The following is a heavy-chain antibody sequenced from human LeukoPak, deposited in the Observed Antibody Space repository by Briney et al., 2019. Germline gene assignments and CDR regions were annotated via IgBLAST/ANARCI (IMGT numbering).Heavy chain of an antibody. CDR1: GYTFTIYG. J-gene: IGHJ4*02. CDR3: ARGHSSGLDY. CDR2: ISGDNGNT. D-gene: IGHD6-19*01. V-gene: IGHV1-18*01. Sequence: ASVKVSCKASGYTFTIYGLNWVRQAPGQGLEWMGWISGDNGNTNYAQKFQGRVTMTTDTSTSTAYMEMRSLRSDDTAVYYCARGHSSGLDYWGQGTLVTVSS.